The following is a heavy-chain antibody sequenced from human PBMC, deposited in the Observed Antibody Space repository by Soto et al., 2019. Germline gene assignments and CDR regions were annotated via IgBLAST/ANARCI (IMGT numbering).Heavy chain of an antibody. CDR3: ESDLAVAALDP. V-gene: IGHV1-18*01. J-gene: IGHJ5*02. Sequence: QVQLVQSGAEVKKPGASVKVSCKASGYTFTSYGISWVRQAPGQGLEWMGWISAYNGNTNYAQKVQGRVTMTTDTSTSTAYVELTTLRSDDSAGYYCESDLAVAALDPWGQGTLVTVSS. D-gene: IGHD6-19*01. CDR2: ISAYNGNT. CDR1: GYTFTSYG.